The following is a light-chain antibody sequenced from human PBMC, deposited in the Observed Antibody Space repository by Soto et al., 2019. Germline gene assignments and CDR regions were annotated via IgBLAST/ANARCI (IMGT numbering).Light chain of an antibody. Sequence: EIVLTQSPGTLSLSPGESATLSCRASQSVSSNSLAWYRRNPGQPPSLLIYGTSTRATDIPRRFSGSGSGTDCTLTITRLEPEDFAGYFCQQYGDSPPTFGQGTKVEVK. CDR1: QSVSSNS. V-gene: IGKV3-20*01. J-gene: IGKJ1*01. CDR3: QQYGDSPPT. CDR2: GTS.